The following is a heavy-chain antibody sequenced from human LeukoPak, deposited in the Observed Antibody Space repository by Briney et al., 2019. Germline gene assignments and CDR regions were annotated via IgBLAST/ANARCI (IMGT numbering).Heavy chain of an antibody. D-gene: IGHD4-17*01. CDR3: ARDTVTTPGDI. CDR2: IYYSGST. CDR1: GGSISSYY. J-gene: IGHJ3*02. Sequence: SETLSLTCTVSGGSISSYYWSWIRQPPGEGLEWIGYIYYSGSTNYNPSLKSRVTISVDTSKNQFSLKLSSVTAADTAVYYCARDTVTTPGDIWGQGTMVTVS. V-gene: IGHV4-59*01.